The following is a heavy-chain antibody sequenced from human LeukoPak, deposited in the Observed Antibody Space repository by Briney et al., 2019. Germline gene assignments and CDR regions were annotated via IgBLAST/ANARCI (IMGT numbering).Heavy chain of an antibody. D-gene: IGHD4-23*01. J-gene: IGHJ4*02. CDR2: ISWNSGSI. Sequence: GGSLRLSCAASGFTFDDYAMHWVRQAPGKGLEWVSGISWNSGSIGYADSVKGRFTISRDNAKNTLYLQMNSLRAEDTAVYYCARDGSTVEGDIDYWGQGTLVTVSS. CDR1: GFTFDDYA. CDR3: ARDGSTVEGDIDY. V-gene: IGHV3-9*01.